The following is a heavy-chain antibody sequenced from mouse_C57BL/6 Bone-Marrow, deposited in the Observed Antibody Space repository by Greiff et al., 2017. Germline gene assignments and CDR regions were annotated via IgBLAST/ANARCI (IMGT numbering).Heavy chain of an antibody. Sequence: EVKLQESGPGLVKPSQSLSLTCSVTGYSITSGYYWNWIRQFPGNKLEWMGYISYDGSNNYNPSLKNRISITRDTSKNQFFLKLNSVTTEDTATYYCARADGKRFAYWGQGTLVTVSA. J-gene: IGHJ3*01. D-gene: IGHD2-1*01. CDR2: ISYDGSN. CDR3: ARADGKRFAY. V-gene: IGHV3-6*01. CDR1: GYSITSGYY.